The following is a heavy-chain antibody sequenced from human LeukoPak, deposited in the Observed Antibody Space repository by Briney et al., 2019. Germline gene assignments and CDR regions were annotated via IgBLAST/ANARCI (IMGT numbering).Heavy chain of an antibody. CDR1: GFTLGGYE. Sequence: GGSLRLSCAASGFTLGGYEMNWVRQAPGKGLEWVSYIGSSGTSMFYADSVKGRFTISRDNAKNSLYLQLNSLRAEDTAVYYCARDFFFASGTYYGMDVWGQGTTVTVSS. J-gene: IGHJ6*02. CDR2: IGSSGTSM. D-gene: IGHD3-10*01. V-gene: IGHV3-48*03. CDR3: ARDFFFASGTYYGMDV.